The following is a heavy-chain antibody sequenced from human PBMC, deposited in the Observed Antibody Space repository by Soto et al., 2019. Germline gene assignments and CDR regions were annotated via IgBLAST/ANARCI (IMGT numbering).Heavy chain of an antibody. J-gene: IGHJ5*02. D-gene: IGHD1-1*01. CDR1: GFAFSAND. V-gene: IGHV3-23*01. Sequence: PGGSRRLSCSASGFAFSANDMTWVRQAPGRGLEWVSTIGGGTYYADSVKGRFTISRDNSKNSLYLQMNSLRAEDTAIYYCAKNAGTSWGQGTLVTVSS. CDR3: AKNAGTS. CDR2: IGGGT.